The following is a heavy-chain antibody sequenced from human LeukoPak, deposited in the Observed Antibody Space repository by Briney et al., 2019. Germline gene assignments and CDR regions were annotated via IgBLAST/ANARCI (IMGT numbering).Heavy chain of an antibody. CDR3: ARDRTTMVRGVSGINY. J-gene: IGHJ4*02. CDR2: INPNSGGT. V-gene: IGHV1-2*02. Sequence: ASVKVSCKASGYTFTGYYMHWVRQAPGQGLEWMGWINPNSGGTNYAQKFQGRVTMTRDTSISTAYMELSRLRSDDTAVYYCARDRTTMVRGVSGINYWGQGTLVTVSS. D-gene: IGHD3-10*01. CDR1: GYTFTGYY.